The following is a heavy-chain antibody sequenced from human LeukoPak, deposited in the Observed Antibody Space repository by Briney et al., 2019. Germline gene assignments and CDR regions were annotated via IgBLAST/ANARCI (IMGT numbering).Heavy chain of an antibody. V-gene: IGHV4-59*01. CDR2: IYYSGST. J-gene: IGHJ4*02. CDR1: GGSLSSYY. D-gene: IGHD2/OR15-2a*01. Sequence: SETLSLTCTVSGGSLSSYYWSWIRQPPGKGLEWIGYIYYSGSTNYNPSLKSRVTISVDTSKNQFSLKLSSVTAADTAVYYCARADFLLSYFDYWAREPWSPSPQ. CDR3: ARADFLLSYFDY.